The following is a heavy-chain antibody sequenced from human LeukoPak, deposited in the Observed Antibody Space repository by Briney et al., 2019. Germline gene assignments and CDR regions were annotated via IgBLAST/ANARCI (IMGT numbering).Heavy chain of an antibody. CDR3: AREGRFLDRSPVDY. J-gene: IGHJ4*02. Sequence: GGSLRLSCAASGFTFSSYWMHWVRQAPGKGLVWVSGIKSDGSSTSYADSVKGRFTVSRDNAKNTLYLQMNSLRAEDTAVYYCAREGRFLDRSPVDYWGQGTLVTVSS. CDR2: IKSDGSST. D-gene: IGHD3/OR15-3a*01. V-gene: IGHV3-74*01. CDR1: GFTFSSYW.